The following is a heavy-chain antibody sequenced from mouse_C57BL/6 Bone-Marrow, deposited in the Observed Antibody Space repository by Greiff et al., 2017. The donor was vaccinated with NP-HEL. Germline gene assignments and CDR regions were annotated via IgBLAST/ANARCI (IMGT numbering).Heavy chain of an antibody. J-gene: IGHJ2*01. D-gene: IGHD2-1*01. V-gene: IGHV1-64*01. CDR3: ARSHGNYEGDFDY. CDR2: IHLNSGST. Sequence: VQLQQPGAELVKPGASVKLSCKASGYTFTSYWMHWVKPRPGQGLEWIGMIHLNSGSTNYNEKFKSKATLTVDKSSSTAYMQLSSLTSEDSAVYYCARSHGNYEGDFDYWGQGTTLTVSS. CDR1: GYTFTSYW.